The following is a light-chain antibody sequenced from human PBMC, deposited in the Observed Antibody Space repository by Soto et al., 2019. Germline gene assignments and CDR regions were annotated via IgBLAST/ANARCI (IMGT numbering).Light chain of an antibody. CDR3: QQYGSSSYT. V-gene: IGKV3-20*01. J-gene: IGKJ2*01. CDR1: QSVSSTY. Sequence: EIVLTQSPGTLCLSPGERATLSCRASQSVSSTYLAWYQQNPGQAPRLLIYGASSRATGIPDRFSGSGSGTDFTLTISRLEPEDFAVYFCQQYGSSSYTFGQGTKLEIK. CDR2: GAS.